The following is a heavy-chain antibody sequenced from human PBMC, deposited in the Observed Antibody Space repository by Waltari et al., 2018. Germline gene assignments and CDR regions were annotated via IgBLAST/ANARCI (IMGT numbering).Heavy chain of an antibody. D-gene: IGHD6-6*01. Sequence: QVQLQESGPGLVKPSETLSLTCTVSGGSISSYYWSWIRQPPGKGLEWIGYIYDSGRTNYSPSLKSRVTISVETAKNQFSLKLSSVTAADTAVYYCARAARTFFDYWGQGTLVTVSS. J-gene: IGHJ4*02. CDR3: ARAARTFFDY. V-gene: IGHV4-59*12. CDR1: GGSISSYY. CDR2: IYDSGRT.